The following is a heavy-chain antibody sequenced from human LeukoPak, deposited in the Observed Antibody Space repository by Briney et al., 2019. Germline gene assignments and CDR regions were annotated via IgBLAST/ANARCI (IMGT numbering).Heavy chain of an antibody. V-gene: IGHV3-23*01. Sequence: GGSLRLSCAASGFTFSSYAMSWARQAPGKGLQWVSAISSTGGSTYYADSVKGRFTISRDNSKNMLYLQMNSLRAEDTAVYYCAKPSVESCSGGTCYVFDYWGQGTLVTVSS. CDR1: GFTFSSYA. CDR3: AKPSVESCSGGTCYVFDY. J-gene: IGHJ4*02. CDR2: ISSTGGST. D-gene: IGHD2-15*01.